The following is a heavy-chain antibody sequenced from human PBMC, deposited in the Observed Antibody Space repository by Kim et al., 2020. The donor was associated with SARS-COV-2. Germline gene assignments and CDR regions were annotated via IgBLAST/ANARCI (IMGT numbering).Heavy chain of an antibody. J-gene: IGHJ4*02. CDR3: ARDWAW. CDR2: PIFVTA. D-gene: IGHD7-27*01. V-gene: IGHV1-69*01. Sequence: PIFVTAKYAQKFRGRVTITADESTSTAYMELSSLRSEDTAVYYCARDWAWWGQGTLVTVSS.